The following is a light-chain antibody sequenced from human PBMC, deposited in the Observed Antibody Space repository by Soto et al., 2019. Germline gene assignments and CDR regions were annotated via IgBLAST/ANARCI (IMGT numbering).Light chain of an antibody. V-gene: IGKV1-9*01. CDR2: AAS. Sequence: DIQLTQSPSFLSASVGDRVTITCRASQGISSYLAWYQQKPGKAPKLLIYAASTLQSGDPSRFSGSGSGTEFTLTISSLQPEDFATYYCQQLNSYPQNTFGQGTKLEIK. J-gene: IGKJ2*01. CDR1: QGISSY. CDR3: QQLNSYPQNT.